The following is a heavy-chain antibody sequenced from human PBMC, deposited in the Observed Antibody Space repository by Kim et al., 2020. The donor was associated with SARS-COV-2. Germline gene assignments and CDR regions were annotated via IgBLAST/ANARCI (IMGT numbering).Heavy chain of an antibody. J-gene: IGHJ3*02. V-gene: IGHV4-61*01. CDR2: IYYSGST. CDR1: GGSVSSGSYY. CDR3: ASYDYGELRRAFDI. D-gene: IGHD4-17*01. Sequence: SETLSLTCTVSGGSVSSGSYYWSWIRQPPGRGLEWIGYIYYSGSTNYNPSLKSRVTISVDTSKNQFSLKLSSVTAADTAVYYCASYDYGELRRAFDIWG.